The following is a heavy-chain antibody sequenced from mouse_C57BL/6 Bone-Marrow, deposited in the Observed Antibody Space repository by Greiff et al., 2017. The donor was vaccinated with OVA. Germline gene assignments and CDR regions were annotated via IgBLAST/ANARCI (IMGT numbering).Heavy chain of an antibody. CDR2: ISNLAYSI. CDR3: ASLYYGSSSFAY. D-gene: IGHD1-1*01. J-gene: IGHJ3*01. CDR1: GFTFSDYG. Sequence: DVKLVESGGGLVQPGGSLKLSCAASGFTFSDYGMAWVRQAPRKGPEWVAFISNLAYSIYYADTVTGRFTISRENAKNTLYLEMSSLRSEDTAMYYCASLYYGSSSFAYWGQGTLVTVSA. V-gene: IGHV5-15*01.